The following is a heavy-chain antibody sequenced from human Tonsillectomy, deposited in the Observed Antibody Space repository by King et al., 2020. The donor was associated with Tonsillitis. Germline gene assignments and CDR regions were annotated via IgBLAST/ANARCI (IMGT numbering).Heavy chain of an antibody. CDR2: ITWNSGSK. Sequence: VQLVESGGGLVQPGRSLRLSCAASGFTFDNYAMYLVRQAPGKGLEWVSGITWNSGSKDYADSVKGRFTISRDNAKNSLFLQMNSLRAEDTAFYYCAKLDHYDFWSGASFDYWGQGTLVTVSS. D-gene: IGHD3-3*01. J-gene: IGHJ4*02. V-gene: IGHV3-9*01. CDR3: AKLDHYDFWSGASFDY. CDR1: GFTFDNYA.